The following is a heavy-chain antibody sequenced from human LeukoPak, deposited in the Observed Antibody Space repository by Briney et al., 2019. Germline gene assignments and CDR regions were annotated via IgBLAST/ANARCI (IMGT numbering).Heavy chain of an antibody. Sequence: GGSLRLSCAASGFTVSSNYMSWVRQAPGKGLEWVSVIYSGGSTYYADSVKGRFTISRGNSKNTLYLQMNSLRAEDTAVYYCASLSSSGYLGPVDCWGQGTLVTVSS. CDR1: GFTVSSNY. CDR3: ASLSSSGYLGPVDC. D-gene: IGHD3-22*01. J-gene: IGHJ4*02. V-gene: IGHV3-53*01. CDR2: IYSGGST.